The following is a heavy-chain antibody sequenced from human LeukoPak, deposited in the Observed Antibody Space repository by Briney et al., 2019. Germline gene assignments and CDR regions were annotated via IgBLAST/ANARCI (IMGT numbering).Heavy chain of an antibody. CDR3: ARDYYDSSGKLDAFDI. CDR1: GGSISGYY. Sequence: TSETLSLTCTVSGGSISGYYWSWIRQPPGKGLEWIGYIYYSGSTNYNPSLKSRVTISVDTSKNQFSLKLSSVTAADTVVYYCARDYYDSSGKLDAFDIWGQGTMVTVSS. D-gene: IGHD3-22*01. J-gene: IGHJ3*02. V-gene: IGHV4-59*01. CDR2: IYYSGST.